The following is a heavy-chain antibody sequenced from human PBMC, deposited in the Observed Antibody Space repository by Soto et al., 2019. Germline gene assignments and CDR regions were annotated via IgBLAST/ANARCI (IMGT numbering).Heavy chain of an antibody. CDR1: GGTFSSYA. D-gene: IGHD6-13*01. Sequence: QVQLVQSGAEVKKPGSSVKVSCKASGGTFSSYAISWVRQAPGQGLEWMGGIIPIFGTASYAQKFQGRVTITAXXSXSXXYMELSSLRSEDTAVYYCARDGGEYSSSWSGWFDPWGQGTLVTVSS. V-gene: IGHV1-69*12. CDR2: IIPIFGTA. CDR3: ARDGGEYSSSWSGWFDP. J-gene: IGHJ5*02.